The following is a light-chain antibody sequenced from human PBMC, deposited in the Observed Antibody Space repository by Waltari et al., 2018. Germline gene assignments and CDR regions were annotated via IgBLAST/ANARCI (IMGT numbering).Light chain of an antibody. V-gene: IGKV1-27*01. J-gene: IGKJ3*01. Sequence: DIQMTQSPSSLSASVGDTVSITCRASQSFTSNLAWYQQKPGKAPKLLIYSASSLQSGVPSRFSGSESGTHFTLTISSLQPEDIGSYYCQQYYSYPFTFGPGTKLDIK. CDR2: SAS. CDR3: QQYYSYPFT. CDR1: QSFTSN.